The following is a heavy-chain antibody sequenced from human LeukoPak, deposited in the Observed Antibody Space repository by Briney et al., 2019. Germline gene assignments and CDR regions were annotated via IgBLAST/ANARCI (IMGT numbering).Heavy chain of an antibody. CDR3: ARCLHGDLVFDY. Sequence: SETLSLTCAVYGGSFSGYYWSWIRQPPGKGLEWIGEINHSGSTNYNPSLKSRVTISVDTSKNQFSLRLSSVTAADTAVYYCARCLHGDLVFDYWGQGTLVTVSS. CDR1: GGSFSGYY. J-gene: IGHJ4*02. CDR2: INHSGST. D-gene: IGHD4-17*01. V-gene: IGHV4-34*01.